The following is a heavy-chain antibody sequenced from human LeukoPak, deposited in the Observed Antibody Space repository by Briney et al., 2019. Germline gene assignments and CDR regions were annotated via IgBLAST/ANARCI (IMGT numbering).Heavy chain of an antibody. V-gene: IGHV4-39*01. Sequence: SETLSLTCTVSGGSISSSSYYWGWIRQPPGKGREWIGSIYYSGSTYYNPSLKSRVTISVDTSKNQFSLKLSSVTAADTAVYYCARLGYIYGIDLDYWGQGTLVTVSS. CDR2: IYYSGST. CDR1: GGSISSSSYY. D-gene: IGHD5-18*01. J-gene: IGHJ4*02. CDR3: ARLGYIYGIDLDY.